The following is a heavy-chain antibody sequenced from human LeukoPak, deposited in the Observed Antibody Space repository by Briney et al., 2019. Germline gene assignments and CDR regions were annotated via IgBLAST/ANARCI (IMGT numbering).Heavy chain of an antibody. CDR2: VYSRWSS. V-gene: IGHV4-4*09. CDR3: ASQKLGQLSFFDN. J-gene: IGHJ4*02. CDR1: GASLSSYF. D-gene: IGHD3-16*02. Sequence: PSETLSLTCSVSGASLSSYFWAWIRQPPGKRLEWIGYVYSRWSSDYNPSFKSRVSMSVDTSKSQVSLKLTSVSAADTAVYYCASQKLGQLSFFDNWGQGTLVTVSS.